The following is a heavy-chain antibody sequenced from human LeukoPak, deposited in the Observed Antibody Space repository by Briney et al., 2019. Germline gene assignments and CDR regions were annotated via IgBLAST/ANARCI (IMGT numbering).Heavy chain of an antibody. J-gene: IGHJ4*02. CDR1: GFTFNSYG. CDR2: ISSSGSML. Sequence: GGSLRLSCAASGFTFNSYGMDWVRQAPGKGLEWVSYISSSGSMLHYADSVEGRFTISRDNAKNSLYLQMSSLRVEDTAVYYCTRRPYSSSWYYFDYWGQGTLVTVSS. V-gene: IGHV3-48*04. CDR3: TRRPYSSSWYYFDY. D-gene: IGHD6-13*01.